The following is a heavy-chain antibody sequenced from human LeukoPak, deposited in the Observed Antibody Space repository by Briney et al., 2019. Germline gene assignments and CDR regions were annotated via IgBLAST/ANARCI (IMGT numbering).Heavy chain of an antibody. CDR1: GGSISSGGYY. V-gene: IGHV4-31*03. CDR2: IYYSGST. CDR3: AREDYSNYGRVY. Sequence: SETLSLTCTVSGGSISSGGYYWSWIRQHPGKGLEWIGYIYYSGSTYYNPSLKSRVTISVDTSKNQFSLKLSSVTAADTAVYYCAREDYSNYGRVYWGQGTLVIVSS. J-gene: IGHJ4*02. D-gene: IGHD4-11*01.